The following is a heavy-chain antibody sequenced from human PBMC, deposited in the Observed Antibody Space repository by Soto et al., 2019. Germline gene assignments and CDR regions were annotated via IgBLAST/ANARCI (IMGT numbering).Heavy chain of an antibody. Sequence: QVQLVESGGGVVQPGRSLRLSCSASGFIFNEYGMHWVRQAPGKGLEWVSVILYDGSNKYYADSVRGRFTFSRDNSRNTMSLQMNSLGVEDTAIYYCARWGCSGSNCNLNQRSFDLWGQGTLVTVSS. J-gene: IGHJ4*02. CDR1: GFIFNEYG. D-gene: IGHD2-15*01. CDR3: ARWGCSGSNCNLNQRSFDL. V-gene: IGHV3-33*01. CDR2: ILYDGSNK.